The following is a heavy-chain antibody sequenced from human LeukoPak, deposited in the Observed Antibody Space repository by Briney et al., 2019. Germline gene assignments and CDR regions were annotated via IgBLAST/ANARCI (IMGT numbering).Heavy chain of an antibody. CDR1: GFTFSSYS. J-gene: IGHJ4*02. Sequence: PGGSLRLSCAASGFTFSSYSMNWVRQAPGKGLEWISYISSGTITMYYADSMKGRFTISRDNARNSLYLQMNGLKADDTAVYYCARDGEFDYWGQGTLVTVSS. V-gene: IGHV3-48*01. CDR3: ARDGEFDY. CDR2: ISSGTITM.